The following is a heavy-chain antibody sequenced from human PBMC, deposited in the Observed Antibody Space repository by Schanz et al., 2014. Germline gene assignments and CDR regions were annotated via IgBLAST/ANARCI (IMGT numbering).Heavy chain of an antibody. CDR1: GYTFTGYY. CDR2: INPNSGGT. J-gene: IGHJ2*01. Sequence: QVQLVQSGAEVKKPGASVKVSCKASGYTFTGYYLHWVRQAPGQGLEWMGGINPNSGGTNYAQKFKGGVTITRDPSISTAYMALSRLRSDDTAVNFCARDKGVGILGWYFDLWGRGTLITVSS. V-gene: IGHV1-2*02. CDR3: ARDKGVGILGWYFDL. D-gene: IGHD2-21*01.